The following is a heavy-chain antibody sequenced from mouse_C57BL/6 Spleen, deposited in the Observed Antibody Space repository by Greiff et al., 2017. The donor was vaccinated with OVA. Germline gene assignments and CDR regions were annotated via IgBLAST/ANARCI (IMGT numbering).Heavy chain of an antibody. V-gene: IGHV1-52*01. Sequence: QVQLQQPGAELVRPGSSVKLSCKASGYTFTSYWMHWVKQRPIQGLEWIGNIDPSDSETNYNQKFKDKATLTVDKSSSTAYMQLSSLTSEDSAVCYCARRGEGILRGFAYWGQGTLVTVSA. CDR2: IDPSDSET. J-gene: IGHJ3*01. CDR3: ARRGEGILRGFAY. CDR1: GYTFTSYW. D-gene: IGHD1-1*01.